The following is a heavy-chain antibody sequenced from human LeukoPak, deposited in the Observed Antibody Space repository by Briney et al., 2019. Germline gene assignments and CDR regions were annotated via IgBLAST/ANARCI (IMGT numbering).Heavy chain of an antibody. CDR3: ARTDIVVVPAAINPGSTYFYYYYMDV. CDR2: INTNTGNP. Sequence: ASVKVSCKASGYTFTSYAMNWVRQAPGQGLEWMGWINTNTGNPTYAQGFTGRFVFSLETSVSTAYLQISSLKAEDTAVYYCARTDIVVVPAAINPGSTYFYYYYMDVWGKGTTVTVSS. CDR1: GYTFTSYA. D-gene: IGHD2-2*01. V-gene: IGHV7-4-1*02. J-gene: IGHJ6*03.